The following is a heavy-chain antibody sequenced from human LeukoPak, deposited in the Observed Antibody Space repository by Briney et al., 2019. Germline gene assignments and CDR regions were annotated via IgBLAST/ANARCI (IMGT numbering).Heavy chain of an antibody. D-gene: IGHD4-23*01. Sequence: GGSLRLSCVTSGLTFTNHGFHWLRQAAGKGLEWVAFVRNDGFDTYHSNSVKGRFSISRDDSRNTVYLQMNSLTAGDTALYYCARDRGKDYFGDWGQGTQVTVSS. V-gene: IGHV3-30*02. CDR1: GLTFTNHG. CDR3: ARDRGKDYFGD. J-gene: IGHJ4*02. CDR2: VRNDGFDT.